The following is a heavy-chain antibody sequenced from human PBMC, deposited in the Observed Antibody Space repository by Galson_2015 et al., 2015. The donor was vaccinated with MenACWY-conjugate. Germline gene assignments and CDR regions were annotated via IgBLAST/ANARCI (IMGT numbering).Heavy chain of an antibody. D-gene: IGHD2-15*01. CDR2: ISGDGGST. CDR3: ARMPGTSGPYYGMDV. CDR1: GFTFSNYV. V-gene: IGHV3-64*02. J-gene: IGHJ6*02. Sequence: SLRLSCAASGFTFSNYVMYWVRQAPGKGLEYVSVISGDGGSTDYADSVKGRFTISRDNPQNTLYLQMGSLRVEDMAVYFCARMPGTSGPYYGMDVWGQGTTVTVSS.